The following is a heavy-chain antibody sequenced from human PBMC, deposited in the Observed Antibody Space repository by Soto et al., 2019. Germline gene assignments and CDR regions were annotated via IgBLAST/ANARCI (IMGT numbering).Heavy chain of an antibody. J-gene: IGHJ4*02. Sequence: PGPSVKVSCKASGYTFSSYAMHWVRQAPGQRLEWMGWINAGYGNTKSSQKFQDRVTISRDTSASTAYMELTSLRSEDTAVYYCARDTGDGTFDFWGQGTLVTVSS. CDR2: INAGYGNT. CDR1: GYTFSSYA. V-gene: IGHV1-3*01. D-gene: IGHD7-27*01. CDR3: ARDTGDGTFDF.